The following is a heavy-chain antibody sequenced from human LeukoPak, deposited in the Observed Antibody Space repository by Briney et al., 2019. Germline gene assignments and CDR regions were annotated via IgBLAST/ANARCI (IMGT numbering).Heavy chain of an antibody. D-gene: IGHD2-8*02. CDR2: IHSGGLYRRDNT. CDR1: ELTVSRNY. V-gene: IGHV3-53*01. Sequence: QPGGYLRLSCAAYELTVSRNYMSWLRQAPGKGLEWISIIHSGGLYRRDNTYYADSVNGRFTVSRDNSRNTVHLQMTNLMGKDTAVYYCARAPIEEAQVGWRWCIDKDYYYYYMYVWGKGTAVTVSS. CDR3: ARAPIEEAQVGWRWCIDKDYYYYYMYV. J-gene: IGHJ6*03.